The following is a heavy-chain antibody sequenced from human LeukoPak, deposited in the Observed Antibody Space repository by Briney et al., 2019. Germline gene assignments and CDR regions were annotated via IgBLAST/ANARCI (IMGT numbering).Heavy chain of an antibody. CDR2: MNPNSGNT. D-gene: IGHD3-22*01. V-gene: IGHV1-8*01. CDR3: ARGQITMIVVTPTRRHNWFDP. CDR1: GYTFTSYD. J-gene: IGHJ5*02. Sequence: GASVKVSCKASGYTFTSYDINWVRQATGQGLEWMGWMNPNSGNTGYAQKFQGRVTMTRNTSISTAYMELSSLRSEDTAVYYCARGQITMIVVTPTRRHNWFDPWGQGTLVTVSS.